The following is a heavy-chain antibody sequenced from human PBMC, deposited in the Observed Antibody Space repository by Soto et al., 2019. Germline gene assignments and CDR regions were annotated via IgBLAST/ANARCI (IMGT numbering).Heavy chain of an antibody. D-gene: IGHD2-21*02. CDR1: GGIFSSNT. CDR2: IIPLFGTA. CDR3: ASKAACGGDCYAFDS. Sequence: QVYLLQSGAEVKKPGSSVKISCKASGGIFSSNTINWVRQAAGQGLEWMGGIIPLFGTANYAEKLQGRVTITADKSTKTEYMELTSLRSEDTAVYYCASKAACGGDCYAFDSWGQGTLVTVSS. J-gene: IGHJ4*02. V-gene: IGHV1-69*06.